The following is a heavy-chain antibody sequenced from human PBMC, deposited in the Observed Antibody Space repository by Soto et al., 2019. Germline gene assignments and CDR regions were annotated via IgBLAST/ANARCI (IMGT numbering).Heavy chain of an antibody. V-gene: IGHV3-15*01. CDR1: GFNFRNAW. Sequence: GGSLRLSCAASGFNFRNAWISWVRQAPGKGLEWVGRIKSKTDGGTTDHGAPVKGRFTISRDDSTNTLYLHMSSLKTEDTAVYYSLYYYDSSGFQVDYWGQGTPVTVSS. CDR2: IKSKTDGGTT. D-gene: IGHD3-22*01. J-gene: IGHJ4*02. CDR3: LYYYDSSGFQVDY.